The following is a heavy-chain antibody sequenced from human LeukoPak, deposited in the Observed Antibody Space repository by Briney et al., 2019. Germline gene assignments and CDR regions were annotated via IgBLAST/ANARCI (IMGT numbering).Heavy chain of an antibody. D-gene: IGHD3-22*01. CDR2: IYSSGST. CDR3: VSGYYSNFDY. V-gene: IGHV4-59*05. Sequence: SETLSLTCAVYGGSFSGYYWSWIRQLPGKGLEWIGSIYSSGSTYYNPSLKSRVTISVDTSKNQFSLKLSSVTAADTAVYYCVSGYYSNFDYWGQGTLVTVSS. CDR1: GGSFSGYY. J-gene: IGHJ4*02.